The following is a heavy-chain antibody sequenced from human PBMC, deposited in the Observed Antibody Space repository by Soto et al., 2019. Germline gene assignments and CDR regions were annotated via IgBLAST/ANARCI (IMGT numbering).Heavy chain of an antibody. J-gene: IGHJ4*02. CDR2: INVGNGNT. CDR3: ARDDSGFSGSHYIDYFNY. D-gene: IGHD1-26*01. CDR1: GYTYMSYS. V-gene: IGHV1-3*01. Sequence: ASVKVSCKASGYTYMSYSMHWVRQAPGQRLEWMGWINVGNGNTKYSQNVQGRVTITRDTSASTAYMELSSLRSEDTAVYYCARDDSGFSGSHYIDYFNYWGQGALVTVSS.